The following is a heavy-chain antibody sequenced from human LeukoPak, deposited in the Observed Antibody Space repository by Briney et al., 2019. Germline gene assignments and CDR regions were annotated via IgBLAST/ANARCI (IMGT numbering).Heavy chain of an antibody. CDR3: ARLGIRYCSSTSCPNFSY. CDR1: GGTFSSYA. CDR2: IIPIFGTA. J-gene: IGHJ4*02. D-gene: IGHD2-2*01. V-gene: IGHV1-69*13. Sequence: ASVKVSCKASGGTFSSYAISWVRQAPGQGLEWMGGIIPIFGTANYAQKFQGRVTITADESTSTAYMELSSLRSEDTAVYYCARLGIRYCSSTSCPNFSYWGQGTLVTVSS.